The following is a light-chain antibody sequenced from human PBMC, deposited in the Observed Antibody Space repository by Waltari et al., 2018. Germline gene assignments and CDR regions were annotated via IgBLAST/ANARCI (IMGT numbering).Light chain of an antibody. Sequence: EIVLTQSPATLSLSPGERATLSCRASQSVSTFLAWYQQRPGQAPRLLIYDTSNGATGIPARFSGSGSGTDFTLTISSLEPEEFAVYYCQQRNSWPLTFGGGTKVEMK. V-gene: IGKV3-11*01. CDR2: DTS. J-gene: IGKJ4*01. CDR1: QSVSTF. CDR3: QQRNSWPLT.